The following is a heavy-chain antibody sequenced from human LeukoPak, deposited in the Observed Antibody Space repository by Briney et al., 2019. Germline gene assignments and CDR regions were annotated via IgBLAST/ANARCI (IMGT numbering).Heavy chain of an antibody. D-gene: IGHD6-13*01. CDR3: GRVHSSSWYCCPDY. CDR2: ISSSSSYI. J-gene: IGHJ4*02. CDR1: GFTFSSYS. Sequence: PGGSLRLSCAASGFTFSSYSMNWVRQAPGKGLEWVSSISSSSSYIYYADSVKGRFTISRDNAKNSLYLQMNSLRPEDTAVYYCGRVHSSSWYCCPDYWGQGTLVTVSS. V-gene: IGHV3-21*01.